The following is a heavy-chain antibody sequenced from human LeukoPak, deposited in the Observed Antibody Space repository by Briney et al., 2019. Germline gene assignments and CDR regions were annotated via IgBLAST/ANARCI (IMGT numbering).Heavy chain of an antibody. D-gene: IGHD2-21*02. CDR1: GFTFSSYA. V-gene: IGHV3-23*01. Sequence: TGASLRLPCAASGFTFSSYAMSWVRQAPGKGLEWVSAISGSGGSTYYADSVKGRFTISRDNSKNTPYLQMNSLRAEDTAVYYCAKARLGPYCGGDCYSDYWGQGTLVTVSS. CDR2: ISGSGGST. CDR3: AKARLGPYCGGDCYSDY. J-gene: IGHJ4*02.